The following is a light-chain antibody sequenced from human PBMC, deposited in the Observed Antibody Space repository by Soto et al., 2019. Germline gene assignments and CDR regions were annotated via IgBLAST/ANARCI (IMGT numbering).Light chain of an antibody. Sequence: AIQLTQSPSSLSASVGDRVTITCRASQGISSALAWYQQKPGKAPKLLIYDASSLESGVPSSFSGSGSGTDFTLTISSLQPEDFATYYCQQFNSYPPYTVGQGTKLEIK. CDR1: QGISSA. J-gene: IGKJ2*01. CDR2: DAS. V-gene: IGKV1-13*02. CDR3: QQFNSYPPYT.